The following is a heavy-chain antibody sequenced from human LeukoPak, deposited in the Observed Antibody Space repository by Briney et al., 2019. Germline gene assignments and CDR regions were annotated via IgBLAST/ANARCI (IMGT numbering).Heavy chain of an antibody. CDR1: GFNFIDYS. V-gene: IGHV3-48*01. CDR3: ARDHRFAFDN. Sequence: GGSLRLSCAASGFNFIDYSMNWVRQAPGKGLEWISYIGISSGNTKYADSVKGRFTISRDKARNSLYLQMDSLRVEDTAMYYCARDHRFAFDNWGHGTLVTVSS. CDR2: IGISSGNT. J-gene: IGHJ4*01.